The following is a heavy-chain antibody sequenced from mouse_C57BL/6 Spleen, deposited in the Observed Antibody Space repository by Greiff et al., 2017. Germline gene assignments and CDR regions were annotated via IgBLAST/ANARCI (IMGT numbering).Heavy chain of an antibody. CDR3: ARDGNEYSYYFDY. Sequence: EVKLEESGPGLVKPSQSLSLTCSVTGYSITSGYYWNWIRQFPGNKLEWMGYISYDGSNNYNPSLKNRISITRDTSKNQFFLKLNSVTTEDTATYYCARDGNEYSYYFDYWGQGTTLTVSS. CDR2: ISYDGSN. D-gene: IGHD5-1*01. CDR1: GYSITSGYY. J-gene: IGHJ2*01. V-gene: IGHV3-6*01.